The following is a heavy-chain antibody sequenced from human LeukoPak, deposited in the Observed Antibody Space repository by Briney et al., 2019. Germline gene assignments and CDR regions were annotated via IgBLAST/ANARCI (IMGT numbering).Heavy chain of an antibody. Sequence: GGSLRLSCAASGFTFSSHGMHWVRQAPGKGLECVAVIWYDGSNKYYADSVKGRFTISRDNSKNTLYLQMNSLRAEDTAVYYCARDCSSGCDAFDIWGQGTMVTVSS. V-gene: IGHV3-33*01. CDR2: IWYDGSNK. CDR1: GFTFSSHG. D-gene: IGHD6-19*01. CDR3: ARDCSSGCDAFDI. J-gene: IGHJ3*02.